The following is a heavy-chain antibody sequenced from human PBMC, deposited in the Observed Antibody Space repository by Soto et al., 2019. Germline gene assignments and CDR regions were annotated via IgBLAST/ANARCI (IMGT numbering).Heavy chain of an antibody. CDR2: IYYSGST. J-gene: IGHJ6*03. V-gene: IGHV4-59*08. D-gene: IGHD3-16*02. Sequence: SDTLSLTCTVSGGSISSYYWSWIRQPPGKGLEWIGYIYYSGSTNYNPSLKSRVTISVDTSKNQFSLKLSSVTAADTAVYYCARSYDYIWGSYRNVIYYMDVWGKGTTVTVSS. CDR1: GGSISSYY. CDR3: ARSYDYIWGSYRNVIYYMDV.